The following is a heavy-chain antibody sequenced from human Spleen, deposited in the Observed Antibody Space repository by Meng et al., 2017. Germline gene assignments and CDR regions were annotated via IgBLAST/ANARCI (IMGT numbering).Heavy chain of an antibody. CDR1: GYNFPDYY. CDR2: IIPIFGSA. CDR3: AGGPCSGSTSCYSFDYFYGMDV. J-gene: IGHJ6*02. D-gene: IGHD2-2*01. V-gene: IGHV1-69*06. Sequence: SVKVSCKPSGYNFPDYYIHWVRRAPGQGLEWMGGIIPIFGSANYAQNFQGRVTFTADKSTGTSYMEMSSVRSEDTAVYYCAGGPCSGSTSCYSFDYFYGMDVWGQGTAVTVSS.